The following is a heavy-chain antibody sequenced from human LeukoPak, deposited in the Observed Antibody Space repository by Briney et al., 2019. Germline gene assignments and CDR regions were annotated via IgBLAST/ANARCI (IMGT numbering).Heavy chain of an antibody. J-gene: IGHJ4*02. CDR2: ISAYNDNT. D-gene: IGHD5-24*01. CDR1: GYTFTNFI. Sequence: ASVKVSCKASGYTFTNFIINWVRQAPGQGLEWMGWISAYNDNTSYAQMFQDRVTMSTDTSTSAAYMELRSLRSDDTAVYYCARDPGWETATAHFDNWGQGTLVTVSS. V-gene: IGHV1-18*01. CDR3: ARDPGWETATAHFDN.